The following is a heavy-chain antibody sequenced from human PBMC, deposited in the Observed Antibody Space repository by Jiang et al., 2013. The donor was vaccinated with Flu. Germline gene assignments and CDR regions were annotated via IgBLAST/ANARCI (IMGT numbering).Heavy chain of an antibody. D-gene: IGHD4-23*01. CDR1: GFTFSTYA. J-gene: IGHJ4*02. CDR2: ISGSGGST. CDR3: AKDPSRAELRWSSFDY. V-gene: IGHV3-23*01. Sequence: QPGGSLRLSCAASGFTFSTYAMTWVRQAPGKGLEWVSTISGSGGSTYYADSVKGRFTISRDNSKNTLYLQMNTLRAEDTAVYYCAKDPSRAELRWSSFDYWGQGTLVTVSS.